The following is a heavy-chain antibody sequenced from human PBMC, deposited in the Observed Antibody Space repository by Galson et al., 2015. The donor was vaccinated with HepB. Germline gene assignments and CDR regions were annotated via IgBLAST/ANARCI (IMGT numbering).Heavy chain of an antibody. Sequence: SLRLSCAASGFTFSSYAMTWVRQAPGKGLEWVSALTPGGGDTYYADSVKGRFTISRDNSKNTLYLQMGSLRTEDTSVYYCARSDYGDYEMPYWGQGTLVAVSS. CDR3: ARSDYGDYEMPY. J-gene: IGHJ4*02. V-gene: IGHV3-23*01. CDR2: LTPGGGDT. CDR1: GFTFSSYA. D-gene: IGHD4-17*01.